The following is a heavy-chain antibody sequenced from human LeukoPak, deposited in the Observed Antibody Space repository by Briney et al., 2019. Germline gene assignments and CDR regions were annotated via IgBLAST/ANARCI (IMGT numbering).Heavy chain of an antibody. CDR2: ISGSGGST. CDR3: AKGHSSGRYYFDY. Sequence: GGSLRLSCAASGFTFSSYAMSCVRQAPGKGLEWVSAISGSGGSTYYADSVKGRFTISRDNSKNTLYLQMNSLRAEDTAVYYCAKGHSSGRYYFDYWGQGTLVTVSS. CDR1: GFTFSSYA. V-gene: IGHV3-23*01. J-gene: IGHJ4*02. D-gene: IGHD6-19*01.